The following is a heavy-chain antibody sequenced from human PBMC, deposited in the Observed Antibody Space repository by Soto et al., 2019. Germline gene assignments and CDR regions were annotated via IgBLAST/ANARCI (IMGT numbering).Heavy chain of an antibody. CDR3: VRTAREGAVAPHWFDR. V-gene: IGHV4-30-4*01. CDR1: GASIRSTDYY. Sequence: SETLSLTCTVSGASIRSTDYYWSWIRQAPGKGLEWIGYVYYTGSTYYNPSLMSRLTISVDTSKNQFSLKLTSVTAAETAVYYCVRTAREGAVAPHWFDRWGRGTQVTVSS. J-gene: IGHJ5*02. CDR2: VYYTGST. D-gene: IGHD2-21*02.